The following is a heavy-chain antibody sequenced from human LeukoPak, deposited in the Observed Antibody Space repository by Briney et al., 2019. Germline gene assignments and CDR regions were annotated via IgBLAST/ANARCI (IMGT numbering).Heavy chain of an antibody. J-gene: IGHJ4*02. Sequence: ASVKVSCKASGYTFTGYYMHWVRQAPGQGLEWMGWINPNSGGTNYAQKFQGRVTMTRDTSISTAYMELSRLRSDDTAVYYCAREGDYYDSSAHDYWGQGTLVTVSS. CDR1: GYTFTGYY. CDR2: INPNSGGT. D-gene: IGHD3-22*01. CDR3: AREGDYYDSSAHDY. V-gene: IGHV1-2*02.